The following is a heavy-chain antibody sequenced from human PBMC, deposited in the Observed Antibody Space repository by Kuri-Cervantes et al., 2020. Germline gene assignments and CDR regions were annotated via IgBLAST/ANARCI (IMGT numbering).Heavy chain of an antibody. CDR2: IYYSGST. CDR3: ARAFVAYCGGDCYSWNY. CDR1: GYSISSGYY. J-gene: IGHJ4*02. V-gene: IGHV4-61*01. Sequence: SETLSLTCAVSGYSISSGYYWSWIRQPPGKGLEWIGYIYYSGSTNYNPSLKSRVTISVDTSKNQFSLKLSSVTAADTAVYYCARAFVAYCGGDCYSWNYWGQGTLVTVSS. D-gene: IGHD2-21*02.